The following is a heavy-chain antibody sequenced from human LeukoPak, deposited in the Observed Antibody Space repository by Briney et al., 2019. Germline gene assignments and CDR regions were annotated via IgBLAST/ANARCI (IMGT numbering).Heavy chain of an antibody. CDR1: GYTFTSYD. J-gene: IGHJ4*02. V-gene: IGHV1-8*01. CDR2: MNPNSGNT. D-gene: IGHD3-3*01. CDR3: ARVGIGYYDFWSGYSHTLDY. Sequence: ASVKVSCKASGYTFTSYDINWVRQATGQGLEWMGWMNPNSGNTGYAQKFQGRVTMTRNTSISTAYMELSSLRSEDTAVYYCARVGIGYYDFWSGYSHTLDYWGQGTLVTVSS.